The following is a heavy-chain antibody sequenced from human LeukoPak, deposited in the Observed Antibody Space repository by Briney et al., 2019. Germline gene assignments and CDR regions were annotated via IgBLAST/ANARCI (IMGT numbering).Heavy chain of an antibody. J-gene: IGHJ3*02. D-gene: IGHD3-22*01. CDR2: IGTAGDT. Sequence: GGSLRLSCAASGFTFSSYDMHWVCQATGKGLEWVSAIGTAGDTYYPGSVKGRFTISRENAKNSLYLQMNSLRAGDTAVYYCARAGGGYDSSGRRNAFDIWGQGTMVTVSS. CDR1: GFTFSSYD. CDR3: ARAGGGYDSSGRRNAFDI. V-gene: IGHV3-13*01.